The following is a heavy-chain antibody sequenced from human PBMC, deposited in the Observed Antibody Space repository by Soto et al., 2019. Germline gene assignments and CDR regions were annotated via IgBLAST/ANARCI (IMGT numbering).Heavy chain of an antibody. CDR2: INAGNGNT. V-gene: IGHV1-3*01. Sequence: ASVKVSCKASGYTFTSYAMHWVRQAPGQRLEWMGWINAGNGNTKYSQKFQGRFTMSRDDVKNTLFLQMNSLRVEDTAVYYCARDIDYCGQGTLVTVSS. CDR1: GYTFTSYA. J-gene: IGHJ4*02. CDR3: ARDIDY.